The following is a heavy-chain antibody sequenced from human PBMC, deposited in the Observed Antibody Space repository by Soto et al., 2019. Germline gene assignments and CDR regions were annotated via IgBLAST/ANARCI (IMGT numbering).Heavy chain of an antibody. CDR1: GFTFPNFA. Sequence: QVYLVESGGGVFQPGRSLRLSCAVSGFTFPNFAMHWVRQVPGKGLEWVALISSDGSNRYYADSVKGRLTISRDNSKNTLTPQMNSLRTEDTALFFCAKDYSYSRSGSYSPYYLDYWAREPWSPSPQ. CDR3: AKDYSYSRSGSYSPYYLDY. J-gene: IGHJ4*02. V-gene: IGHV3-30*18. D-gene: IGHD3-10*01. CDR2: ISSDGSNR.